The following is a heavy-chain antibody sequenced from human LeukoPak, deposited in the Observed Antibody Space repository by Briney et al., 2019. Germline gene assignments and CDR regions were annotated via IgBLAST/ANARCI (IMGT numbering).Heavy chain of an antibody. CDR2: INHSGST. Sequence: SETLSLTCAVYGGSFSGYNWSWIRQPPGKGLEWIGEINHSGSTNYNPSLKSRVTISVDTSKNQFSLKLSSVTAADTAVYYCARAVIVGATYYYYGMDVWGQGTTVTVSS. CDR1: GGSFSGYN. V-gene: IGHV4-34*01. J-gene: IGHJ6*02. D-gene: IGHD1-26*01. CDR3: ARAVIVGATYYYYGMDV.